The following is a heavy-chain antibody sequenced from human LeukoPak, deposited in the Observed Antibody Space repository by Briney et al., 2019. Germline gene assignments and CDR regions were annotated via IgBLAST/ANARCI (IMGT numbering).Heavy chain of an antibody. CDR3: ARVSGIQLWSVDY. D-gene: IGHD5-18*01. CDR2: VYHSGST. CDR1: GGSISSSNW. V-gene: IGHV4-4*02. Sequence: SETLSLTCAVSGGSISSSNWWSWVRQPPGKGLEWIGEVYHSGSTNYNPSLKSRVTISVDRSKNQFSLKLSSVTAADTAVYYCARVSGIQLWSVDYWGQGTLVTVSS. J-gene: IGHJ4*02.